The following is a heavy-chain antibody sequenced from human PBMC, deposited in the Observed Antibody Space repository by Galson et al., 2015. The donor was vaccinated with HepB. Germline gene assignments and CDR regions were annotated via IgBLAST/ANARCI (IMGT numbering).Heavy chain of an antibody. D-gene: IGHD2-2*01. CDR2: TSYDGSNK. V-gene: IGHV3-30-3*01. CDR1: GFPFSSYV. CDR3: ARDAKYSTTSGFAWFDP. J-gene: IGHJ5*02. Sequence: SLRLSCAASGFPFSSYVMHWVRQAPGKGLEWVAATSYDGSNKHYADSVKGRFTISRDNSKNTLYLQMNSLRVEDTAVYYCARDAKYSTTSGFAWFDPWGQGTLVTVSS.